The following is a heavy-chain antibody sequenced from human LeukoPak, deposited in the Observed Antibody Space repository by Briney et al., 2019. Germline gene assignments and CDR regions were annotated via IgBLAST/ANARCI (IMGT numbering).Heavy chain of an antibody. Sequence: GGSLRLSCAASGFTFSSYWMHWVRQAPGKGLEWVSYISSSSSTIYYADSVKGRFTISRDNSKNTLYLQMNRLRPEDTAVYYCAKSMLRGYYYMDVWGKGTTVIISS. CDR3: AKSMLRGYYYMDV. CDR2: ISSSSSTI. J-gene: IGHJ6*03. D-gene: IGHD3-10*01. CDR1: GFTFSSYW. V-gene: IGHV3-48*01.